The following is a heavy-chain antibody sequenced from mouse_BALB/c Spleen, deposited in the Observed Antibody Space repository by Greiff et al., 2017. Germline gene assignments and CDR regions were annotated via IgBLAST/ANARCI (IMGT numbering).Heavy chain of an antibody. V-gene: IGHV5-6-5*01. CDR1: GFTFSSYA. J-gene: IGHJ4*01. CDR2: ISSGGST. CDR3: ARGGYYYGSSYDAMDY. D-gene: IGHD1-1*01. Sequence: DVMLVESGGGLVKPGGSLKLSCAASGFTFSSYAMSWVRQTPEKRLEWVASISSGGSTYYPDSVKGRFTISRDNARNILYLQMSSLRSEDTARYYCARGGYYYGSSYDAMDYWGQGTSVTVSS.